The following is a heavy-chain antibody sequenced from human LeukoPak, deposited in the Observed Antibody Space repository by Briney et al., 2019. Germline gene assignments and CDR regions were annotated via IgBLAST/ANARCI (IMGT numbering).Heavy chain of an antibody. D-gene: IGHD3-22*01. Sequence: PGGSLRLSCAASGFTFSSYGMHWVRQAPGKGLEWVAVISYHGSDKYSADSVKGRFTISRDNSKNTLYLQMNSLRADDTAVYYCAKSLDSSGYHAFDIWGQGTMVTVSS. J-gene: IGHJ3*02. V-gene: IGHV3-30*19. CDR3: AKSLDSSGYHAFDI. CDR1: GFTFSSYG. CDR2: ISYHGSDK.